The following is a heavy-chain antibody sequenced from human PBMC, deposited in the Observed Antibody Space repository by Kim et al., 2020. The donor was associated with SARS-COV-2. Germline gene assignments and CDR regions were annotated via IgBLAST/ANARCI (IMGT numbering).Heavy chain of an antibody. D-gene: IGHD6-13*01. V-gene: IGHV4-34*01. CDR3: ARAAVPMRGGGMDV. J-gene: IGHJ6*02. Sequence: PPHKSRVTKSVDTSKNQFSLKLSSVTAADTAVYYCARAAVPMRGGGMDVWGQVTTVTVSS.